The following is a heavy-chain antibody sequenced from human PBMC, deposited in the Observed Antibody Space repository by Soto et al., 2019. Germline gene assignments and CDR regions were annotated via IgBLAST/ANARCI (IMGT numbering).Heavy chain of an antibody. Sequence: SETLSLTCTVSGGSISSYYWSWIRQPPGKGLEWIGYIYYSGSTNYNPSLKSRVTISVDTSKNQFSLKLSSVTAADTAVYYCARAGDYYDNWPLFRWGQGTLVTVSS. CDR2: IYYSGST. CDR1: GGSISSYY. D-gene: IGHD3-22*01. V-gene: IGHV4-59*12. CDR3: ARAGDYYDNWPLFR. J-gene: IGHJ4*02.